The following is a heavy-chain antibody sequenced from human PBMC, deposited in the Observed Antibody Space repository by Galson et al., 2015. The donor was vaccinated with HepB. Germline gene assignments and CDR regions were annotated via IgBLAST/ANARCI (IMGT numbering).Heavy chain of an antibody. CDR2: IWYDGSNK. V-gene: IGHV3-33*01. Sequence: SLRLSCAASGFTFSSYGMHWVRQAPGKGLEWVAVIWYDGSNKYYADSVKGRFTISRDNSKNTLYLQMNSLRAEDTAVYYCARDRGVYCGGDCYIHHYFDYWGQGTLITVSS. CDR3: ARDRGVYCGGDCYIHHYFDY. J-gene: IGHJ4*02. D-gene: IGHD2-21*02. CDR1: GFTFSSYG.